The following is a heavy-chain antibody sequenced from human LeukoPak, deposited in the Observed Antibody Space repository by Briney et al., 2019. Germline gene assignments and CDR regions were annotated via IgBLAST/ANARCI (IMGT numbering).Heavy chain of an antibody. D-gene: IGHD3/OR15-3a*01. J-gene: IGHJ6*03. CDR1: GFTFSSYG. CDR2: IRNDGSNK. Sequence: GGSLRLSCAASGFTFSSYGMHWVRQAPGKGLVWVAFIRNDGSNKYYADSVKGRFTISRDNSKNTLYLQMNSLRAEDTAVYYCAKDDIILGGGDFYYMDVWGKGTTVTVSS. V-gene: IGHV3-30*02. CDR3: AKDDIILGGGDFYYMDV.